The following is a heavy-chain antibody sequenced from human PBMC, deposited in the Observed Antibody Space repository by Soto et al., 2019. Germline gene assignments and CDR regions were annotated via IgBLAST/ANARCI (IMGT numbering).Heavy chain of an antibody. CDR1: GGSISSSNW. D-gene: IGHD6-6*01. CDR3: AREAEYSSSSYAFDI. Sequence: LSLTCAVSGGSISSSNWWSWVRQPPGKGLEWIGEIYHSGSTNYNPSLKSRVTISVDKSKNQFSLKLSSVTAADTAVYYCAREAEYSSSSYAFDIWGQGTMVTVSS. V-gene: IGHV4-4*02. J-gene: IGHJ3*02. CDR2: IYHSGST.